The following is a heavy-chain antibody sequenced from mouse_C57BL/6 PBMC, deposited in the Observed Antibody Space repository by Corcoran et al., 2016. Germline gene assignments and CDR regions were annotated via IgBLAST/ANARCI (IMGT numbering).Heavy chain of an antibody. CDR3: AISTVVGTWYFDV. V-gene: IGHV1-53*01. CDR2: INPSNGGT. Sequence: QVQLQQPGTELVKPGASVKLSCKASGYTFTSYWMHWVKQRPGQGLEWIGIINPSNGGTNYNAKFKSKATLTVDKSSSTAYMQLSSLTSEDSAVYFCAISTVVGTWYFDVWGTGTTVTFSS. J-gene: IGHJ1*02. CDR1: GYTFTSYW. D-gene: IGHD1-1*01.